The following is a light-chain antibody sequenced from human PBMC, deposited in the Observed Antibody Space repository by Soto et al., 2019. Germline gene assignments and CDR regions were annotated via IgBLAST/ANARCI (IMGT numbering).Light chain of an antibody. Sequence: EIVLTQSPATLSLSPGERATLSCRDSQSVGSFLAWYQQKPGQAPRLLIYDTSIRATGIPARFSGSGSGTDFTLTISSLEPEDFAVYYCQQRNSWPPTFTFGQGTRLEIK. V-gene: IGKV3-11*01. CDR1: QSVGSF. J-gene: IGKJ5*01. CDR3: QQRNSWPPTFT. CDR2: DTS.